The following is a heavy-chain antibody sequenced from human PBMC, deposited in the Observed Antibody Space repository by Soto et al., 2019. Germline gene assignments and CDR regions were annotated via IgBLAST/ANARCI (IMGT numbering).Heavy chain of an antibody. CDR1: GGSISSGGYY. CDR2: IYYSGST. V-gene: IGHV4-31*03. D-gene: IGHD5-18*01. CDR3: YVYSYGYGPNFDY. Sequence: SETLSLTCTVSGGSISSGGYYWSWIRQHPGKGLEWIGYIYYSGSTYYNPSLKSRVTISVDTSKNQFSLKLSSVTAADTAVYYCYVYSYGYGPNFDYWGQGTLVTVSS. J-gene: IGHJ4*02.